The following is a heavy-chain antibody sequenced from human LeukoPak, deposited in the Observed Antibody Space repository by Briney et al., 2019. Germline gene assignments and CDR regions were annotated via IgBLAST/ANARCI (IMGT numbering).Heavy chain of an antibody. CDR1: GGSFSGYY. D-gene: IGHD4-17*01. CDR3: ARGDYEFVGLDI. Sequence: SETLSLTCAVYGGSFSGYYWSWIRQPPGKGLEWIGEINHSGSTNYNPSLKSRVTISVDTSKNQFSLKLSSVTAADTAVYYCARGDYEFVGLDIWGQGTMVTVSS. J-gene: IGHJ3*02. V-gene: IGHV4-34*01. CDR2: INHSGST.